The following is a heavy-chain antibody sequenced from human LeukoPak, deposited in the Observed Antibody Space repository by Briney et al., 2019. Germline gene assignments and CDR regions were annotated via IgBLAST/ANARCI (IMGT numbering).Heavy chain of an antibody. J-gene: IGHJ4*02. CDR2: ISNSGDST. Sequence: PGGSLRLSCAASGFTFSSYAMSWVRQAPGKGLEWVSIISNSGDSTYYADSVKGRFTISRDNSKNTLFLQMNSLRAEDTAVYYCAKDRTVATIQGVFDYWGQGTLVTVSS. CDR3: AKDRTVATIQGVFDY. V-gene: IGHV3-23*01. D-gene: IGHD5-12*01. CDR1: GFTFSSYA.